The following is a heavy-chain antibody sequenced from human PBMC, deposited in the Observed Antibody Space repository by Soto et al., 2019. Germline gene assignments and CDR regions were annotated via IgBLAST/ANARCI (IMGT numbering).Heavy chain of an antibody. CDR1: GFNFNIHA. Sequence: EVQLLEFGGGLVQPGGSLRLSCSASGFNFNIHAMAWVRQPPGKGLEWVSGIIDSGGSRFYADSVKGRFTISRDNSKNTLHLQMNSLRAEETAIYYCAKDVKYSIAAAGSYYDFWGQGTLVTVSS. J-gene: IGHJ4*02. CDR3: AKDVKYSIAAAGSYYDF. CDR2: IIDSGGSR. D-gene: IGHD6-13*01. V-gene: IGHV3-23*01.